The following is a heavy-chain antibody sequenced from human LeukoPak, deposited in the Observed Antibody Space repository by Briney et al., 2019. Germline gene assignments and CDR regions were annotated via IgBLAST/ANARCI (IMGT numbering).Heavy chain of an antibody. CDR1: GFPFSSYA. Sequence: PGGSLRLSCSASGFPFSSYAMHWVRQAPGKGLEYVSAISDSGGSTYYADSVKGRFTISRDNSKNTLYLQMNSLRAEDTAVYYCASTERLGYYDFWSGYPFYYYGMDVWGQGTTVTVSS. CDR3: ASTERLGYYDFWSGYPFYYYGMDV. CDR2: ISDSGGST. V-gene: IGHV3-64*04. J-gene: IGHJ6*02. D-gene: IGHD3-3*01.